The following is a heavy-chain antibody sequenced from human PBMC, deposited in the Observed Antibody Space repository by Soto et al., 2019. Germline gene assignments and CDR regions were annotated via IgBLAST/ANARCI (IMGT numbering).Heavy chain of an antibody. CDR2: IYSGGST. Sequence: EVQLVESGGGLVQPGGSLRLSCAASGFTVSSNYMSWVRQAPGKGLEWVSVIYSGGSTYYADYVKGRFTISRDNSKNTLYLQMNSLRAEDTAVYYCARDGELPSDGMDVWGQGTTVTVSS. V-gene: IGHV3-66*01. D-gene: IGHD3-10*01. J-gene: IGHJ6*02. CDR3: ARDGELPSDGMDV. CDR1: GFTVSSNY.